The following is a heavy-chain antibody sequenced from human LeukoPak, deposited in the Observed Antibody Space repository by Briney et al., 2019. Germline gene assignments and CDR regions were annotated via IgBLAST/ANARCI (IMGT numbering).Heavy chain of an antibody. Sequence: GGSLRLSCAASGFTFSSYDMHWVRQAPGKGLEWVAVISNDGSNKDYADSVKGRFTISRDNSKNTLYVQMNSLRAEDTAVYNCAKDRRVVVVAGSDVWGQGTTVTVSS. J-gene: IGHJ6*02. CDR2: ISNDGSNK. CDR1: GFTFSSYD. V-gene: IGHV3-30*18. D-gene: IGHD2-15*01. CDR3: AKDRRVVVVAGSDV.